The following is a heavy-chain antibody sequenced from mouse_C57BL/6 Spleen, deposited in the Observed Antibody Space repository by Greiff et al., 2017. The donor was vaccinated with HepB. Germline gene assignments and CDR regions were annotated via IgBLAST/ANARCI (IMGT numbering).Heavy chain of an antibody. CDR1: GFTFSSYG. V-gene: IGHV5-6*01. J-gene: IGHJ2*01. CDR2: ISSGGSYT. Sequence: EVQGVESGGDLVKPGGSLKLSCAASGFTFSSYGMSWVRQTPDKRLEWVATISSGGSYTYYPDSVKGRFTISRDNAKNTLYLQMSSLKSEDTAMYYCASPGSSYLDYWGQGTTLTVSS. CDR3: ASPGSSYLDY. D-gene: IGHD1-1*01.